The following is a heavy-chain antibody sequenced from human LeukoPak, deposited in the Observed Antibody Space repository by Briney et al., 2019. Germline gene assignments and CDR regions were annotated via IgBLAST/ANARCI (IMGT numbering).Heavy chain of an antibody. D-gene: IGHD3-3*01. J-gene: IGHJ4*02. Sequence: SETLSLTCTVSGGSISSYYWSWIRQPPGKGLEWIGYIYYSGSTNYNPSLKSRVTISVDTSKNQFSLKLSSVTAADTAVYYCARVNYDFWSGYLLDYGGQGTLVTVSS. V-gene: IGHV4-59*01. CDR1: GGSISSYY. CDR3: ARVNYDFWSGYLLDY. CDR2: IYYSGST.